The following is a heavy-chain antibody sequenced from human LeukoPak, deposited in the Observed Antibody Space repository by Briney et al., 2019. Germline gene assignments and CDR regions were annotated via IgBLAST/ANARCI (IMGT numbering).Heavy chain of an antibody. CDR1: GGSISGSY. V-gene: IGHV4-4*07. Sequence: SETLSLTCSVSGGSISGSYWSWIRQPAGKGLEWIGRMYRTTNYDPSLESRVTMSVDTSKNQFSLMLRSVTAADTAVYYCARAGYCSSTSCIQHWGQGTLVTVSS. J-gene: IGHJ1*01. D-gene: IGHD2-2*01. CDR3: ARAGYCSSTSCIQH. CDR2: MYRTT.